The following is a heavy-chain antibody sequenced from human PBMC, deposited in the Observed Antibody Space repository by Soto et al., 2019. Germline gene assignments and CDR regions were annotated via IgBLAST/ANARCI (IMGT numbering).Heavy chain of an antibody. CDR2: IIPIFGTA. V-gene: IGHV1-69*13. CDR1: GYTFTNYG. J-gene: IGHJ6*02. D-gene: IGHD5-12*01. Sequence: SVKVSFKASGYTFTNYGISWVRHAPGQGLEWMGGIIPIFGTANYAQKFQGRVTITADESTSTAYMELSSLRSEDTAVYYCARSRDGYNYGYYYYGMDVWGQGTTVTVSS. CDR3: ARSRDGYNYGYYYYGMDV.